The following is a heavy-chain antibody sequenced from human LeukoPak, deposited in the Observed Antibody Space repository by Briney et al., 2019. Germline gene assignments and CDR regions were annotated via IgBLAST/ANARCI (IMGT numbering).Heavy chain of an antibody. CDR2: ITNGGSTI. CDR1: GFTFSDYN. CDR3: ARSIGLTGGGVDV. Sequence: RGSLRLSCAASGFTFSDYNMNWVRQAPGKGLEWVSYITNGGSTIHHADSVKGRFTISRDNAKKTLYLQMNSLRDEDTAVYYCARSIGLTGGGVDVWGQGTTVTVSS. D-gene: IGHD3-9*01. V-gene: IGHV3-11*01. J-gene: IGHJ6*02.